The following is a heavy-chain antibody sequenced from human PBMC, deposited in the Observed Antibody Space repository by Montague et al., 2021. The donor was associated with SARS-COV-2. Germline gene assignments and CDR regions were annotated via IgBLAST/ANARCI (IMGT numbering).Heavy chain of an antibody. CDR2: IYYSGST. V-gene: IGHV4-31*03. D-gene: IGHD3-22*01. CDR1: GGSISSGGYY. J-gene: IGHJ3*02. CDR3: ARVQGITMIVVVIGAFDI. Sequence: TLSLTCTVSGGSISSGGYYWSWIRQPPGKGLEWIGYIYYSGSTYYNPSLKSRVTLSVDTSKNQFSLKLSSVAAADTAVYYCARVQGITMIVVVIGAFDIWGQGTMVAVSS.